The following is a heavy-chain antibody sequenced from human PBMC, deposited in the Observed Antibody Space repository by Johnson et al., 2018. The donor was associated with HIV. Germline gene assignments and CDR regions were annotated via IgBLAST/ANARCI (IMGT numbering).Heavy chain of an antibody. CDR2: IKQDGSEK. CDR3: ARGGSDVFDI. D-gene: IGHD3-16*01. J-gene: IGHJ3*02. V-gene: IGHV3-7*01. Sequence: VQLVESGGGVVQPGRSLRLSCAASGFTFSSYAMHWVRQAPGKGLEWVANIKQDGSEKYYVDSVNGRFTISRDNAKNSLYLQMNSLRAEDTAGYYCARGGSDVFDIWGRGTMVTVSS. CDR1: GFTFSSYA.